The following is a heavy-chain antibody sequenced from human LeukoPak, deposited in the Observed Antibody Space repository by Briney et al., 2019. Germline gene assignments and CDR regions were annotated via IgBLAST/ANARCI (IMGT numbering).Heavy chain of an antibody. CDR2: ITGSGFST. CDR1: GFTFSSYA. Sequence: PGGSLRLSCAASGFTFSSYAMSWVRQAPGKGLEWVSAITGSGFSTYHADSVKGRFTISRDTSKNTLYLQMDSLRAEDTAIYYCAKGHTIAARPCYFDYWGQGTLVTVSS. D-gene: IGHD6-6*01. J-gene: IGHJ4*02. V-gene: IGHV3-23*01. CDR3: AKGHTIAARPCYFDY.